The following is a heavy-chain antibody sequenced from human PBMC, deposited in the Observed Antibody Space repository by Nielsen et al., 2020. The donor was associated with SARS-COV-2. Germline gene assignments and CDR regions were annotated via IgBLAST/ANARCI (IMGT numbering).Heavy chain of an antibody. J-gene: IGHJ6*02. CDR3: ARETSSGWYRYYYYGMDV. Sequence: SETLSLTCAVYGWSFSGYYWSWIRQPPGKGLEWIGEINHSGSTNYNPSLKSRVTISVDTSKNQFSLKLSSVTAADTAVYYCARETSSGWYRYYYYGMDVWGQGTTVTVSS. CDR2: INHSGST. V-gene: IGHV4-34*09. D-gene: IGHD6-19*01. CDR1: GWSFSGYY.